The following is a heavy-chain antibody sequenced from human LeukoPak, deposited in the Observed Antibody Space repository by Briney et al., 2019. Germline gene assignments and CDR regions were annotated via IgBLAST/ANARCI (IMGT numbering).Heavy chain of an antibody. CDR3: SRDSLSSCGGDCYSGLDV. D-gene: IGHD2-21*02. J-gene: IGHJ6*02. V-gene: IGHV3-23*01. CDR1: GFTFSSYA. CDR2: ISGSGGST. Sequence: GGSLRLSCAASGFTFSSYAMSWVRQAPGKGLEWVSAISGSGGSTYYADSVKGRFTISRDNAKNTLYLQMNSLRAEDTAVYYCSRDSLSSCGGDCYSGLDVWGQGTTVTVSS.